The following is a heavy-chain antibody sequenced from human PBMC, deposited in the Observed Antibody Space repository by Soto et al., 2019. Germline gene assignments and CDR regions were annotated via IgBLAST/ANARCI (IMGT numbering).Heavy chain of an antibody. J-gene: IGHJ6*02. CDR2: ISAYNGNT. V-gene: IGHV1-18*01. CDR3: ARAQELELPFVYGMDV. Sequence: QVQLVQSGAEVKKPGASVKVSCKASGYTFTSYGISWVRQAPGQGLEWMGWISAYNGNTNYAQKLQGRVTRTTDTSTSTAYMELRSLRSDDTAVYYCARAQELELPFVYGMDVWGQGTTVTVSS. CDR1: GYTFTSYG. D-gene: IGHD1-7*01.